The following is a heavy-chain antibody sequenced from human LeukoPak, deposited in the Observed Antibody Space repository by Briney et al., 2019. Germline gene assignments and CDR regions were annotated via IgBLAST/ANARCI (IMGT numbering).Heavy chain of an antibody. Sequence: GGSLRLSCAASGFTFSSYAMSWVRQAPGKGLEWVSAISGSGGSTYYADSVKGRFTISRDKSKNTLYLQMNSLRAEDTAVYYCAKDPRIAVALYYFDYWGQGTLVTVSS. CDR1: GFTFSSYA. CDR2: ISGSGGST. J-gene: IGHJ4*02. D-gene: IGHD6-19*01. CDR3: AKDPRIAVALYYFDY. V-gene: IGHV3-23*01.